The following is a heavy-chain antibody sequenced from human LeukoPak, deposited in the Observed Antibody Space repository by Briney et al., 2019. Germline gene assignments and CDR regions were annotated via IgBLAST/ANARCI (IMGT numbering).Heavy chain of an antibody. Sequence: GGSLRLSCAASGFTFSNAWMSWVRQAPGKGLEWVGRIKSKTDGGTTDYAAPVKGRFTISRDDSKNTLYLQMNSLKTEDTAVCYCTTVPAYYYYGMDVWGQGTTVTVSS. CDR2: IKSKTDGGTT. J-gene: IGHJ6*02. CDR1: GFTFSNAW. V-gene: IGHV3-15*01. CDR3: TTVPAYYYYGMDV.